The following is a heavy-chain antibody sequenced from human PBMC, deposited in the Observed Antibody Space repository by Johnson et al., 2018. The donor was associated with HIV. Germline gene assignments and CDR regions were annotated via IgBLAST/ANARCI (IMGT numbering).Heavy chain of an antibody. Sequence: EVQLVESGGGLIQPGGSLRLSCVASGFTVSSNYMNWVRQAPGKGLEWVSIIYSAGTTYYVDSVKGRFTISRDNSKNTLYLQMNSLRAEDTAVYYCARKVRFGPFDIWGQGTMVTVSS. D-gene: IGHD3-10*01. J-gene: IGHJ3*02. CDR2: IYSAGTT. CDR3: ARKVRFGPFDI. CDR1: GFTVSSNY. V-gene: IGHV3-53*01.